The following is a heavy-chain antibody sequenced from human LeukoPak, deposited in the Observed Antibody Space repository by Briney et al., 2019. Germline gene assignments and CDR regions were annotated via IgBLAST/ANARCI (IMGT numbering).Heavy chain of an antibody. CDR2: INPDSGGT. CDR3: TREARAGNWFDP. Sequence: ASVKVSCKASGYTFTAYYIHWVRQAPGQGPEWMGWINPDSGGTNYAQKFQGRVTMTRDTSITTVYMELSRLRFDDTAVFYCTREARAGNWFDPWGQGTLVTVS. V-gene: IGHV1-2*02. D-gene: IGHD5-12*01. J-gene: IGHJ5*02. CDR1: GYTFTAYY.